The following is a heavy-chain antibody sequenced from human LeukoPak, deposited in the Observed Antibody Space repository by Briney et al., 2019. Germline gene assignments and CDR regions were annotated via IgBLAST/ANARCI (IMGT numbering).Heavy chain of an antibody. CDR1: GYTFTGYY. D-gene: IGHD3-9*01. J-gene: IGHJ5*02. CDR2: INPNSGGT. CDR3: ARKYDILTDNDNWFDP. V-gene: IGHV1-2*02. Sequence: ASVKVSCKASGYTFTGYYMHWVRQAPGQGLEWMGWINPNSGGTKYAQKFQGRATMTRDTSISTGYMELSSLRSDDTAVYYCARKYDILTDNDNWFDPWGQGTLVTVSS.